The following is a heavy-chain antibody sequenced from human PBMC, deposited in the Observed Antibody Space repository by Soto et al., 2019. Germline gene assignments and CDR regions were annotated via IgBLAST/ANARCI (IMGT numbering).Heavy chain of an antibody. Sequence: SDKFSCKSSALRFSDYGFNWLRQAPGQGLEWMGWISAFNGNTETAQGLQDRVTMTTDSSTTTAHMDLTNLTTDDTAIYYCARSYYLADAFDVWGQGTMVTVSS. J-gene: IGHJ3*01. V-gene: IGHV1-18*01. D-gene: IGHD3-16*01. CDR3: ARSYYLADAFDV. CDR1: ALRFSDYG. CDR2: ISAFNGNT.